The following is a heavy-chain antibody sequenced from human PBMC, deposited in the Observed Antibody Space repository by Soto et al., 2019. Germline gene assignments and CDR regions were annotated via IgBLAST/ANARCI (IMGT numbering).Heavy chain of an antibody. Sequence: GGSLRLSCAASGFTFSSYAMHWVRQAPGKGLEWVAVISYDGSNKYYADSVKGRFTISRDNSKNTLYLQMNSLRAEDTAVYYCARAGHSYGHSGPAVGMDVWGQGTTVTVSS. CDR1: GFTFSSYA. J-gene: IGHJ6*02. D-gene: IGHD5-18*01. CDR2: ISYDGSNK. V-gene: IGHV3-30-3*01. CDR3: ARAGHSYGHSGPAVGMDV.